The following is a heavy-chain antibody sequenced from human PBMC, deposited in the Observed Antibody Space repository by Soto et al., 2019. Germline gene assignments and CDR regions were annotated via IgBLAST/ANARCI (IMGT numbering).Heavy chain of an antibody. CDR1: GFTFSSYG. V-gene: IGHV3-30*18. CDR2: IKYDGNNE. Sequence: QVQLVESGGGVVQPGRSLRLSCEASGFTFSSYGMHWVRQAPGKGLERVASIKYDGNNENYADSVKGRFTISRDNSRNTLSLKMNSLRPEDTAVYYCAKDLSQSTVTDYWGQGTLVTVSS. CDR3: AKDLSQSTVTDY. J-gene: IGHJ4*02. D-gene: IGHD4-17*01.